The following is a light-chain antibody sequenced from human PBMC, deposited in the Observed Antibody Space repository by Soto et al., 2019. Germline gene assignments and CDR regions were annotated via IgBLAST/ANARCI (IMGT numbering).Light chain of an antibody. CDR2: EVT. V-gene: IGLV2-14*01. J-gene: IGLJ3*02. CDR1: SSDVGAYNF. CDR3: VSFTTSITWV. Sequence: QSVLTQPASVSGSPGQSITISCTGTSSDVGAYNFVSWYQQHPDKAPKLIIYEVTNRPSGVSNRFSASKSGNTASLTISGLQAEDEADYYCVSFTTSITWVFGGGTKVTVL.